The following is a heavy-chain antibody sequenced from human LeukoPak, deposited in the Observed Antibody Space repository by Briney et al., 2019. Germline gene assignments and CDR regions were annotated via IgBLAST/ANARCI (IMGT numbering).Heavy chain of an antibody. V-gene: IGHV3-48*01. CDR3: AKAPTGFYYGMAV. CDR2: ISSSSSTI. CDR1: GFTFSSYS. J-gene: IGHJ6*02. D-gene: IGHD4-17*01. Sequence: GGSLRLSCAASGFTFSSYSMNWVRQAPGKGLEWVSYISSSSSTIYYADSVKGRFTISRDNAKNSLYLQMNSLRAEDTAVYYCAKAPTGFYYGMAVWGQGTTVTVSS.